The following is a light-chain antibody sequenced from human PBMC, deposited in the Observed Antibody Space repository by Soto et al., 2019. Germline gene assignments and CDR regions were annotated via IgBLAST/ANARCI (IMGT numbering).Light chain of an antibody. Sequence: QSVLTQSPSASGTPGQRVTISCSGSISNIGRNTVHWYQHLPGTAPKLLIYSNHQRPSGVPDRFSGSKSGTSASLAISGLQSDDEADYYCAAWDDSLNGVIFGGGTKLTVL. V-gene: IGLV1-44*01. J-gene: IGLJ2*01. CDR1: ISNIGRNT. CDR3: AAWDDSLNGVI. CDR2: SNH.